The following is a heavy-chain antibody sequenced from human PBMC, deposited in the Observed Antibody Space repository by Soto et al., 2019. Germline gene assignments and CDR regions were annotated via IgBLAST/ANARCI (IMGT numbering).Heavy chain of an antibody. CDR3: AKDSGLQLVEGRWDAFDI. V-gene: IGHV3-9*01. D-gene: IGHD6-13*01. J-gene: IGHJ3*02. CDR1: GFTFDDYA. CDR2: ISWNSGSI. Sequence: EVQLVESGGGLVQPGRSLRLSCAASGFTFDDYAMHWVRQAPGKGLEWVSGISWNSGSIGYADSVKGRFTISRDNAKNSLYLQMNSLRADDTALYYCAKDSGLQLVEGRWDAFDIWGQGTMVTVSS.